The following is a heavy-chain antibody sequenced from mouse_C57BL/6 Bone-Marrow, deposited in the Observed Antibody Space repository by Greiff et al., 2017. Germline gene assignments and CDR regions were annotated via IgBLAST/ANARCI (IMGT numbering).Heavy chain of an antibody. CDR1: GFSLSTFGMG. CDR3: ARIALANWDYFDY. D-gene: IGHD4-1*01. V-gene: IGHV8-8*01. J-gene: IGHJ2*01. Sequence: QVTLKVCGPGILQPSQTLSLTCSFSGFSLSTFGMGVGWIRQPSGKGLEWLAHIWWDDDKYYNPALKSRLTISKDTSKNPVFLKIANVDTAETATYYCARIALANWDYFDYWGQGTTLTVSS. CDR2: IWWDDDK.